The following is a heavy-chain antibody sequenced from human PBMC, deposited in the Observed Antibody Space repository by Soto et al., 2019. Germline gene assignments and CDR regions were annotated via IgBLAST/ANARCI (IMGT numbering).Heavy chain of an antibody. CDR2: IHYSESA. D-gene: IGHD3-9*01. CDR1: GGSIGSYH. J-gene: IGHJ6*03. CDR3: ARGTYDTYYYYYMDV. V-gene: IGHV4-59*01. Sequence: SETLSLTCTVSGGSIGSYHWSWIRQSPEKGLEWIGFIHYSESANYNPSLESRVTISVDTSKNQFSLKLSSVTSADTAVYYCARGTYDTYYYYYMDVWGKGTTVTVSS.